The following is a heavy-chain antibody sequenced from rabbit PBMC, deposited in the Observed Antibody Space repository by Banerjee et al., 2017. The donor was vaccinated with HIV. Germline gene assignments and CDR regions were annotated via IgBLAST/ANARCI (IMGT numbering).Heavy chain of an antibody. D-gene: IGHD4-2*01. CDR2: ISTTSGIT. J-gene: IGHJ4*01. Sequence: QQQLVESGGDLVKPEGSLTLTCTASGFSFSSSYYMCWVRQAPGKGLELIACISTTSGITYYASWVNGRFTISTSTSLNTVDLKMTSLTAADTATYFCAREADYAAQFSLWGPGTLVTVS. CDR1: GFSFSSSYY. CDR3: AREADYAAQFSL. V-gene: IGHV1S43*01.